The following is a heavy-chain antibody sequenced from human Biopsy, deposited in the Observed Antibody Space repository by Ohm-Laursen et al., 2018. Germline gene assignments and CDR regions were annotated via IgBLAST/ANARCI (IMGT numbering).Heavy chain of an antibody. CDR3: ATELLPPGVGGPWLDS. J-gene: IGHJ5*01. CDR2: ISASSSYI. CDR1: GVTLSGYG. Sequence: SLRLSCTASGVTLSGYGMNWVRQAPGKGLEWVSSISASSSYIYYADSVKGGSTVSRDNTKNTLYLQMNSLRAADTAIYFCATELLPPGVGGPWLDSWGQGTPVTVSS. D-gene: IGHD3-10*01. V-gene: IGHV3-21*06.